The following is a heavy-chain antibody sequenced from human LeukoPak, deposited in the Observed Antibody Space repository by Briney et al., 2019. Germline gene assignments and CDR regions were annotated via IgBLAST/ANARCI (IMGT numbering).Heavy chain of an antibody. V-gene: IGHV1-8*01. D-gene: IGHD3-10*01. CDR3: ARRIRGAPTDY. J-gene: IGHJ4*02. CDR1: GYTFTTYD. CDR2: MNPNSGSA. Sequence: ASVKVSCKASGYTFTTYDLNWVRQATGQGFEWMGWMNPNSGSAGYAQKFQGRVTMTRNTSISTAYMELSNLTSEDTAVYYCARRIRGAPTDYWGQGTLVTVSS.